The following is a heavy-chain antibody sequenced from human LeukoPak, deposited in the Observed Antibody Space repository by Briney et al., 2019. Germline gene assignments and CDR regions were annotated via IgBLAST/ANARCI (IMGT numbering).Heavy chain of an antibody. CDR2: IIPILGIA. J-gene: IGHJ4*02. CDR3: ARDLGSSWTAPDY. Sequence: SVKVSCKASGGTFSSYAISWVRQAPGQGLEWVGRIIPILGIANYAQKFQGRVTITADKSTSTAYMELSSLRSEDTAVYYCARDLGSSWTAPDYWGQGTLVTVSS. D-gene: IGHD6-13*01. V-gene: IGHV1-69*04. CDR1: GGTFSSYA.